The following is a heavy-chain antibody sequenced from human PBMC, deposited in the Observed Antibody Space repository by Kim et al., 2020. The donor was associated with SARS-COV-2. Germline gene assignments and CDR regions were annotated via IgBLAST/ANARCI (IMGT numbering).Heavy chain of an antibody. Sequence: GESLKISCKGSGYSFTSYWIGWVRQMPGKGLEWMGIIYPGDSDTRYSPSFQGQVTISADKSISTAYLQWSSLKASDTAMYYCARLEDYDILTGQVLNWFDPWGQGTLVTVSS. J-gene: IGHJ5*02. CDR2: IYPGDSDT. D-gene: IGHD3-9*01. CDR1: GYSFTSYW. V-gene: IGHV5-51*01. CDR3: ARLEDYDILTGQVLNWFDP.